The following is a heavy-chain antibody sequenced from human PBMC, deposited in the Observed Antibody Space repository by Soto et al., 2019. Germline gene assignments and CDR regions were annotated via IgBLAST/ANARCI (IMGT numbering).Heavy chain of an antibody. Sequence: EVQLVESGGGLVQPGGSLRLSCVASGFIFSNYWMHWVRQTPDKGLEWVANIKQDGSEKYYVDSVNGRFTISRDNAKNSLFLQMNNLRAEDTAVYSCARGGTIREWLTDHWGQGTLVTVSS. CDR2: IKQDGSEK. CDR1: GFIFSNYW. CDR3: ARGGTIREWLTDH. J-gene: IGHJ5*02. V-gene: IGHV3-7*04. D-gene: IGHD5-12*01.